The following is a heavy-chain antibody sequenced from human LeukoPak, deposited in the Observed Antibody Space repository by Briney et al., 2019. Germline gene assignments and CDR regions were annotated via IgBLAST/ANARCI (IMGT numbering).Heavy chain of an antibody. CDR1: GYSLSSGYT. J-gene: IGHJ6*03. CDR2: IYYCGST. D-gene: IGHD5-12*01. Sequence: PSETLSHTCAVSGYSLSSGYTWGGLRQPPGKGLELIGSIYYCGSTYYNPSLTSRDTLTKDTSMHQFSLKLRSVTAADTAGRYCAGAFVCYDAAYYCYNMDIWVKGTPVTVSS. V-gene: IGHV4-38-2*01. CDR3: AGAFVCYDAAYYCYNMDI.